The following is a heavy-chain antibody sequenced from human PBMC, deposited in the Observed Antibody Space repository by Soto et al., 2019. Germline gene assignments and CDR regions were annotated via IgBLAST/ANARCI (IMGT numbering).Heavy chain of an antibody. CDR2: IWYDGSNK. J-gene: IGHJ6*02. D-gene: IGHD5-18*01. V-gene: IGHV3-33*01. CDR3: ARDGGYSYGNYYYYYYGMDL. CDR1: GFTFSSYG. Sequence: QVQLVESGGGVVQPGRSLRLSCAASGFTFSSYGMHWVRQAPGKGLEWVAGIWYDGSNKYYADSVKGRFTISRDNSKNTLYLQMNSLRAEDTAVYYCARDGGYSYGNYYYYYYGMDLWGQGTTVTVSS.